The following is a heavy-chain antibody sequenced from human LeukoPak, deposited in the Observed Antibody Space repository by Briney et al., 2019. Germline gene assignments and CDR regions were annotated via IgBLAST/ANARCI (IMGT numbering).Heavy chain of an antibody. D-gene: IGHD6-19*01. V-gene: IGHV1-18*01. CDR2: ISAYNGNT. J-gene: IGHJ6*02. Sequence: ASVTVSCKASGYTFTSYGISWVRQAPGQGLEWMGWISAYNGNTNYAQKLQGRVTMTTDTSTSTAYMELRSLRSDDTAVYYCARSVPPRVAEGYYYYYGMDVWGQGTTVTVSS. CDR3: ARSVPPRVAEGYYYYYGMDV. CDR1: GYTFTSYG.